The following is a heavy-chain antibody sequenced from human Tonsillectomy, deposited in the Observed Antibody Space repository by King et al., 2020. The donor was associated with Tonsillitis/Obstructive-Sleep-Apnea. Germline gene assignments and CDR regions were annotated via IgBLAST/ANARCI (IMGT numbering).Heavy chain of an antibody. CDR3: ARHVRDGYGTNFDY. D-gene: IGHD5-24*01. V-gene: IGHV4-39*01. CDR2: IYYTGST. CDR1: GHSIRSNSYY. J-gene: IGHJ4*02. Sequence: QLQLQESGPGLVKPSETLSLTCSVSGHSIRSNSYYWGWIRQPPGKGLEWIGTIYYTGSTYYNPSLKSRVTISVDTSKNQFSLKLSSVTAADTAVYYCARHVRDGYGTNFDYWGQGTLVTVSS.